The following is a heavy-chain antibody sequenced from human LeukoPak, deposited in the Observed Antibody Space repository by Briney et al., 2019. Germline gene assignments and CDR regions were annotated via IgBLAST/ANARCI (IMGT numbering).Heavy chain of an antibody. CDR1: GYSFTSYW. D-gene: IGHD6-19*01. Sequence: GESLKISCKGSGYSFTSYWIGWVRQMPGKGLEWMEIIYPGDSDTRYSPSFQGQVTISADKSISTAYLQWSSLKASDAAMYYCARFLDSSGSAKTFDYWGQGTLVTVSS. J-gene: IGHJ4*02. CDR3: ARFLDSSGSAKTFDY. V-gene: IGHV5-51*01. CDR2: IYPGDSDT.